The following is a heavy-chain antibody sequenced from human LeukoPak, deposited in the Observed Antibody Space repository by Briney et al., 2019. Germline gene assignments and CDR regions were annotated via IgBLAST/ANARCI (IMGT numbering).Heavy chain of an antibody. CDR2: IRAGDSTT. CDR1: GFIFSRYA. J-gene: IGHJ3*01. CDR3: ARDPNGDYVGAFDF. Sequence: TGGSLRPSCAASGFIFSRYALMWVRQTPGKGLEWVSAIRAGDSTTLYADSVRGRFTVSRDNSRGTLYLQLNSLRVEDTAVYYCARDPNGDYVGAFDFWGQGTMVTVSS. D-gene: IGHD4-17*01. V-gene: IGHV3-23*01.